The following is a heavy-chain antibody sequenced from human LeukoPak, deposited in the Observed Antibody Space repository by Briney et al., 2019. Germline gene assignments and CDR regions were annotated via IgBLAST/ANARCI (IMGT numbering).Heavy chain of an antibody. Sequence: SGGSLRLSCAASGFTFSSCAMSWVRQAPGNGLEWVSTITGNAVSTFYADSVKGRFTISRDNSKNTVYLQMNSLRAEDTAVYYCAKGPALAVSFYFDWWGQGTLVTVSS. D-gene: IGHD6-19*01. CDR2: ITGNAVST. CDR1: GFTFSSCA. J-gene: IGHJ4*02. CDR3: AKGPALAVSFYFDW. V-gene: IGHV3-23*01.